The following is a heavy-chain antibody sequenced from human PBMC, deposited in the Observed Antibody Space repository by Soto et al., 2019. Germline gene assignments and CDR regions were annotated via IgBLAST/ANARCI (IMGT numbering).Heavy chain of an antibody. CDR3: AKGWYYDFWSGRDFDY. J-gene: IGHJ4*02. V-gene: IGHV3-23*01. D-gene: IGHD3-3*01. Sequence: GGSLRLSCAASGFTFSSYAMSWVRQAPGKGLEWVSAISGSGGSTYYADSVKGRFTISRDNSKNTLYLQMNSLRAEDTAVYYCAKGWYYDFWSGRDFDYWGQGNLVTVSS. CDR1: GFTFSSYA. CDR2: ISGSGGST.